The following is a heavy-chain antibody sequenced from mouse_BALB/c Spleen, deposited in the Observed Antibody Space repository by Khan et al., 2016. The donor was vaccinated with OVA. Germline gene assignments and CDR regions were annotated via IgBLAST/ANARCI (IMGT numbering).Heavy chain of an antibody. J-gene: IGHJ3*01. CDR1: GYTFTSYV. CDR3: ATQHSTYTWFAY. CDR2: IYPFNDDS. D-gene: IGHD2-5*01. Sequence: VQLKQSGPELLKPGASVKMSCKASGYTFTSYVMHWVKQKPGQGLEWIGYIYPFNDDSKYSEKFKGKATLTSDTSSNTAYMELSSLTSEDSAVYYCATQHSTYTWFAYWGQGTLVTVSA. V-gene: IGHV1S136*01.